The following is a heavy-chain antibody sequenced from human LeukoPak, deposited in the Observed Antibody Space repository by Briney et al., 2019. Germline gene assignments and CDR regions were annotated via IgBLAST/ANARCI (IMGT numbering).Heavy chain of an antibody. CDR2: IYYSGST. CDR3: ARLQRLGELY. D-gene: IGHD3-16*01. CDR1: GGSISSYY. V-gene: IGHV4-59*08. J-gene: IGHJ4*02. Sequence: PSETLSLTCTVSGGSISSYYWSWIRQPPGKGLEWIGYIYYSGSTNYNPSLKSRVTISVDTSKNQFSLKLSSVTAADTAVYYCARLQRLGELYWGQGTLVTVSS.